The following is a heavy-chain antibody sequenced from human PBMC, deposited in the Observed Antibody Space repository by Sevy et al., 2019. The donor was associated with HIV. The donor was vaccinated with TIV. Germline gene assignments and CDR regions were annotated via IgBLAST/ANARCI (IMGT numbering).Heavy chain of an antibody. D-gene: IGHD1-1*01. CDR1: GASISYYY. Sequence: SETLSLTCTVSGASISYYYWSWIRQPAGKGLEWIGRIYTSGSTDYNPSLKSRVTTSIDTSKNQFSLKLRSVTAADTAVYYCVRGAVLDYFDYWGHGTLVTVSS. CDR3: VRGAVLDYFDY. J-gene: IGHJ4*01. V-gene: IGHV4-4*07. CDR2: IYTSGST.